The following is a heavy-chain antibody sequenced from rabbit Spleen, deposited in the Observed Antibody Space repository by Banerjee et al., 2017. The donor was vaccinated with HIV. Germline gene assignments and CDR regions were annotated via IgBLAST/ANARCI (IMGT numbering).Heavy chain of an antibody. D-gene: IGHD1-1*01. CDR3: TRDDGSGHYIDGYFNL. CDR2: INIVTGKS. J-gene: IGHJ4*01. V-gene: IGHV1S45*01. Sequence: QEQLVESGGGLVQPEGSLTLTCKASGVSLNDKDVMCWVRQAPGKGLEWIACINIVTGKSVYASWAKGRFTISKTSSTTVTLQVTSLTAADTATYFCTRDDGSGHYIDGYFNLWGPGTLVTVS. CDR1: GVSLNDKDV.